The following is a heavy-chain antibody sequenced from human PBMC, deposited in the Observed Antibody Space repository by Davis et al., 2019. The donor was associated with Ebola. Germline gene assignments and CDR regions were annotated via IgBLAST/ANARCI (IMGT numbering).Heavy chain of an antibody. CDR2: INTDGDNT. Sequence: PGGSLRLSCAASGFTFSTYWMHWVRQLPGKGLVWVSRINTDGDNTSYADSARGRFTISRDNAKKSLYLQMNSLRVEDTAIYYCTRDRAYKCFDLWGQGTLVTVSS. V-gene: IGHV3-74*01. CDR1: GFTFSTYW. J-gene: IGHJ5*02. CDR3: TRDRAYKCFDL.